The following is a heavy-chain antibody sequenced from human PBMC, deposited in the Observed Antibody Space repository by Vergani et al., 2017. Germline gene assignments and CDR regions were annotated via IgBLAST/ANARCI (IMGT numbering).Heavy chain of an antibody. CDR3: ARETRNRGEAVAGTRDAFDI. CDR1: GGSISSSSYY. D-gene: IGHD6-19*01. J-gene: IGHJ3*02. V-gene: IGHV4-39*02. CDR2: IYYSGST. Sequence: QLQLQESGPGLVKPSETLSLTCTVSGGSISSSSYYWGWIRQPPGKGLEWIGSIYYSGSTYYNPSLKSRVTISVDTSKNQFSLKLSSVTAADTAVYYCARETRNRGEAVAGTRDAFDIWGQGTMVIVSS.